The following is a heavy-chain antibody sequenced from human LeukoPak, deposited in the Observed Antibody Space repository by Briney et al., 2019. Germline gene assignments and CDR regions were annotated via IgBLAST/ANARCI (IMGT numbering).Heavy chain of an antibody. CDR2: ISAYNGNT. D-gene: IGHD4-11*01. Sequence: GASVEVSCKASGYTFTSYGISWVRQAPGQGLEWMGWISAYNGNTNYAQKLQGRVTMTTDTSTSTAYMELRSLRSDDTAVYYCARGDYTYYYYGMDVWGQGTTVTVSS. J-gene: IGHJ6*02. V-gene: IGHV1-18*01. CDR3: ARGDYTYYYYGMDV. CDR1: GYTFTSYG.